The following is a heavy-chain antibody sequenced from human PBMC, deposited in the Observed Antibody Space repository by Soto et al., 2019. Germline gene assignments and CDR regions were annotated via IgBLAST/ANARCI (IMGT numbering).Heavy chain of an antibody. Sequence: QVQLVESGGGVVQPGRSLRLSCAASGFSVSAYTVHWVRQAPGKGLEWVAVISSDGNHKYYADSVKGRFAISRDTSTNTVFLQMSSLGPEDTAVYYCASWEQPLFDYRGQGTLVTVSS. D-gene: IGHD1-1*01. J-gene: IGHJ4*02. CDR2: ISSDGNHK. V-gene: IGHV3-30*09. CDR1: GFSVSAYT. CDR3: ASWEQPLFDY.